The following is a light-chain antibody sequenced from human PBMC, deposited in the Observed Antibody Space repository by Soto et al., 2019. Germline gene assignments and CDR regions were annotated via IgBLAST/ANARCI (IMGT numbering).Light chain of an antibody. V-gene: IGKV3-20*01. Sequence: IVLTQSPGTLSLSPGERATLSCRASQSVTTQLAWYQQKPGQAPRLIIHGASSRATGVPDRITGSGSGTDFTFSISRLEPEDFAVYYCQQYGGSTRTFGQGTKVEIK. CDR3: QQYGGSTRT. J-gene: IGKJ1*01. CDR2: GAS. CDR1: QSVTTQ.